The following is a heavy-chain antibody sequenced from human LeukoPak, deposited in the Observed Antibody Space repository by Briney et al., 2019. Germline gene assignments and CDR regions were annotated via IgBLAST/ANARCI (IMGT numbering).Heavy chain of an antibody. Sequence: SQTLSLTCTVSGGSISSGSYYWSWIRQPAGKGLELIGGIYTSGTTNYNPSLKSRVTISVDRSKNQFSLKLSSVTAADTAVYYCARDLVMEWYHNWFDPWGQGTLVTVSS. CDR2: IYTSGTT. V-gene: IGHV4-61*02. D-gene: IGHD3-3*01. CDR1: GGSISSGSYY. J-gene: IGHJ5*02. CDR3: ARDLVMEWYHNWFDP.